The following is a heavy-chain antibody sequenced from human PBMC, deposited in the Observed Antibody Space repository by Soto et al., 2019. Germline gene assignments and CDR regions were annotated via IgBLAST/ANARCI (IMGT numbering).Heavy chain of an antibody. Sequence: GESLKISCAASGFTFSSYSMNWVRQAPGKGLEWVSYISSSSRTIYYADSVKGRFTISRDNANNSLYLQMNSLRADDTALYSCARDVVDSGDYYWGQGTLVTVSS. J-gene: IGHJ4*02. CDR1: GFTFSSYS. D-gene: IGHD7-27*01. CDR3: ARDVVDSGDYY. CDR2: ISSSSRTI. V-gene: IGHV3-48*04.